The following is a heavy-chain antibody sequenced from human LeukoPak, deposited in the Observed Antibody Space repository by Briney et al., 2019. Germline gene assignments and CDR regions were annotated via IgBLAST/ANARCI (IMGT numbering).Heavy chain of an antibody. CDR1: GGSISSGGYY. CDR2: IYYSGST. CDR3: ARARYQLLPTFDY. V-gene: IGHV4-31*03. J-gene: IGHJ4*02. Sequence: SGTLSLTCTVSGGSISSGGYYWSWIRQHPGKGLEWIGYIYYSGSTYYNPSLKSRVTISVDTSKNQFSLKLSSVTAADTAVYYCARARYQLLPTFDYWGQGTLVTVSS. D-gene: IGHD2-2*01.